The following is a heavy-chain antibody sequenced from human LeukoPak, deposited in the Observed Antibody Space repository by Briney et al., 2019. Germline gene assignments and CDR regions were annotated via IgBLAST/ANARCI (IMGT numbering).Heavy chain of an antibody. Sequence: GASVKVSCKASGYTFTSYGISWVRQAPGQGLEWMGWISAYNGNTNYAQKLQGRVTMTTDTSTSTAYMELRRLRSDDTAVYYCARPTHYYDSSDYYFDAFDIWGQGTMVTVSS. CDR3: ARPTHYYDSSDYYFDAFDI. CDR1: GYTFTSYG. V-gene: IGHV1-18*01. D-gene: IGHD3-22*01. CDR2: ISAYNGNT. J-gene: IGHJ3*02.